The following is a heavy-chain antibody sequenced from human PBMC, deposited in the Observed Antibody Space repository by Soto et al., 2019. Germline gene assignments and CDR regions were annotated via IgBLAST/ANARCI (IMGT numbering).Heavy chain of an antibody. CDR1: GFTVSSNY. CDR3: ARDRVESGYPEYFQH. J-gene: IGHJ1*01. D-gene: IGHD3-22*01. Sequence: EVQLVESGGGLIQPGGSLRLSCAASGFTVSSNYMSWVRQAPGKGLEWDSVIYSGGSTYYADSVKGRFTISRDNSKDTLYLQMNSLRAEYTAVYYCARDRVESGYPEYFQHWGQGTLVTVSS. V-gene: IGHV3-53*01. CDR2: IYSGGST.